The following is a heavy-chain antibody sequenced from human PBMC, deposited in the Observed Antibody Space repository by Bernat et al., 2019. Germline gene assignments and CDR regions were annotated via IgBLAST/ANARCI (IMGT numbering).Heavy chain of an antibody. CDR3: ARGRGYSGYFPLNYFDY. CDR1: GGTFSSYA. CDR2: IIPIFGTA. V-gene: IGHV1-69*01. D-gene: IGHD5-12*01. J-gene: IGHJ4*02. Sequence: QVQLVQSGAEVKKPGSSVKVSCKASGGTFSSYAISWVRQAPGQGLEWMGGIIPIFGTANYAQKFQGRVTITADESTSTAYMGLRSLRSEDTTVYYCARGRGYSGYFPLNYFDYWGQGTLVTVSS.